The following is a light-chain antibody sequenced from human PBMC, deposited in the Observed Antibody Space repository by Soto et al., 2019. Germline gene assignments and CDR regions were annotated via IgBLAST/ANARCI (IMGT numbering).Light chain of an antibody. Sequence: EIVMTQSPATLSVSPGERATLSCRASQSVSSNLAWYQQKPGQAPRLLIYGASTRATGIPARFSGSGCGTEFTLTISSLQSEDFAVYYCQQYNNWPWTFGQGTKVDIK. CDR1: QSVSSN. CDR3: QQYNNWPWT. CDR2: GAS. J-gene: IGKJ1*01. V-gene: IGKV3-15*01.